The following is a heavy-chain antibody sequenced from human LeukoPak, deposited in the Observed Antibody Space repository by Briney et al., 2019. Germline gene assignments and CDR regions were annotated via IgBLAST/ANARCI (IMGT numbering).Heavy chain of an antibody. CDR3: ARDLVTVTKGFDI. CDR2: ISYIGST. D-gene: IGHD4-17*01. J-gene: IGHJ3*02. Sequence: SETLPLTCTVSGDSFSSHYWTWIRQPPGKGLEWIGYISYIGSTNYNPSLKSRVTISIDTSKNQFSLKLTSVTAVDTAVYYCARDLVTVTKGFDIWGQGTMVSVSS. V-gene: IGHV4-59*11. CDR1: GDSFSSHY.